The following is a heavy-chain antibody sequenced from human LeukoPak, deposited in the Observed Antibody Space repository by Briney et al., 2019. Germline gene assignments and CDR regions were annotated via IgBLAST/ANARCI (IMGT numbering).Heavy chain of an antibody. V-gene: IGHV3-30*19. CDR2: ISYDGSTK. J-gene: IGHJ3*02. Sequence: TGRSLRLSCAASGFRFSNYGMHWVRQAPGKGLEWVAVISYDGSTKYYADSVKGRFTISRDNSKNTVYLQMDSLRPEDTAVCYCARARGTTGTTRIAFDIWGKGTMVTVSS. CDR3: ARARGTTGTTRIAFDI. D-gene: IGHD1-1*01. CDR1: GFRFSNYG.